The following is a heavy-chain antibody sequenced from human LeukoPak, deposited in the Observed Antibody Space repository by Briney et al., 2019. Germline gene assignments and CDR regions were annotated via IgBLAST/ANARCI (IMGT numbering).Heavy chain of an antibody. Sequence: PGGSLRLSCAASGFTFSSYSMNWVRQAPGKGLEWVSSISSSSSYIYYADSVKGRFTTSRDNVDNVVYLEMNSLGAEDTATYYCARVAVSGPAGWFGSWGQGTLVIVSS. V-gene: IGHV3-21*01. J-gene: IGHJ5*01. CDR1: GFTFSSYS. CDR2: ISSSSSYI. CDR3: ARVAVSGPAGWFGS. D-gene: IGHD2-8*02.